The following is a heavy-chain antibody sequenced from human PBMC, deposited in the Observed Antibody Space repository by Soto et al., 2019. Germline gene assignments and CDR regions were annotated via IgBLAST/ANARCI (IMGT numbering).Heavy chain of an antibody. CDR3: VRQGFGRLHGLVDV. J-gene: IGHJ6*02. D-gene: IGHD3-10*01. V-gene: IGHV4-59*08. CDR2: IDSNGGT. Sequence: QVQLQESGPGLVKPSETLSLTCTVSDDSSSNYKWSWIRQPPGRRLEWIGYIDSNGGTSYNPSLQSRVTXXIXTXXKQFFRKLSSVTAADTAVYYCVRQGFGRLHGLVDVWGQGTTVTVSS. CDR1: DDSSSNYK.